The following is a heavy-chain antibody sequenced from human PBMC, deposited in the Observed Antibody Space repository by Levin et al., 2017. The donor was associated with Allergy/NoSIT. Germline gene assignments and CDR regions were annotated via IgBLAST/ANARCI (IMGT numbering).Heavy chain of an antibody. V-gene: IGHV3-30*18. CDR2: ISSDGRKK. CDR1: GFTFSSYG. CDR3: AKDGYGSGWYPLGDDAFEM. J-gene: IGHJ3*02. D-gene: IGHD6-19*01. Sequence: GESLKISCAASGFTFSSYGMHWVRQAPGKGLEWVAVISSDGRKKFYADSVKGRFTISRDNSKNTLDLQMNSLRTEDPAVYYCAKDGYGSGWYPLGDDAFEMWGQGTKVSVSS.